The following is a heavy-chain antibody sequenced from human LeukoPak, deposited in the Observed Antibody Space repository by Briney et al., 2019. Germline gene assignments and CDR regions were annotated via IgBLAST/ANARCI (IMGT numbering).Heavy chain of an antibody. J-gene: IGHJ4*02. Sequence: PGGSLRLSCAASGFTFSSYSMNWVRQAPGKGLEWVSYISSSSTIYYADSVKGRFTISRDNAKNSLYLQMNSLRAEDTALYYCAKAPYSNNYFDYWGQGTLVTVSS. CDR3: AKAPYSNNYFDY. CDR2: ISSSSTI. CDR1: GFTFSSYS. V-gene: IGHV3-48*04. D-gene: IGHD4-4*01.